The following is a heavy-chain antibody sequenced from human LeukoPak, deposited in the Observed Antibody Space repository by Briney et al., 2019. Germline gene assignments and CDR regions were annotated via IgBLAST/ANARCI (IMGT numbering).Heavy chain of an antibody. V-gene: IGHV4-59*01. J-gene: IGHJ6*03. CDR2: IYYSGST. CDR1: GGSITSYY. D-gene: IGHD6-13*01. CDR3: ARGGGISHYYYYMDV. Sequence: SETLSLTCTVSGGSITSYYWSWIRQPPGRGLEWIGYIYYSGSTNYNPSLKSRVTISVDTSKNQFSLKLSSVTAADTAVYYCARGGGISHYYYYMDVWGKGTTVTISS.